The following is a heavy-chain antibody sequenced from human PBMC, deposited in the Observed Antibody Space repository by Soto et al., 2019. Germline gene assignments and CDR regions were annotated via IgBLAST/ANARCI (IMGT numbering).Heavy chain of an antibody. CDR3: AYSSTPFDY. V-gene: IGHV3-23*01. CDR1: GFTFSRYA. CDR2: ISGSGGST. D-gene: IGHD6-13*01. Sequence: EAQLLESGGGLVQPGGSLRLYCAASGFTFSRYAMSWVRQAPGKGLEWVSAISGSGGSTYYADSVKGRFTISRDNSKNTLYLQMNSLRAEDTAVYYCAYSSTPFDYWGQGTLVTVSS. J-gene: IGHJ4*02.